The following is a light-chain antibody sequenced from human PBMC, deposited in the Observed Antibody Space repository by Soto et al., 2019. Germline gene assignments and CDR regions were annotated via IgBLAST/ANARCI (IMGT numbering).Light chain of an antibody. CDR2: NND. J-gene: IGLJ2*01. Sequence: QSVLTQPPSASGTPGQRVNISCSGSSSNSGANPINWYQQLPGTAPKLLIYNNDQRPSGVPDRFSASKSGTSASLAISGLQSEDEADYYCEALDDTLYGAVLGGGTKLTVL. V-gene: IGLV1-44*01. CDR1: SSNSGANP. CDR3: EALDDTLYGAV.